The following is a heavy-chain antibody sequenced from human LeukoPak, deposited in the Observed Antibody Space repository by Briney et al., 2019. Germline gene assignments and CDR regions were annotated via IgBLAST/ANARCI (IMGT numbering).Heavy chain of an antibody. Sequence: PSQTLSLICTVFGDSIRSSRSYWGWIRQPPGRGLEWIASFYYSGTTFHNPSLESRVTMSVDMSKNQFSLRLTSVTAADTAVYYCARQNADYYYYYMDVWGKGTTVTVSS. CDR3: ARQNADYYYYYMDV. J-gene: IGHJ6*03. CDR1: GDSIRSSRSY. V-gene: IGHV4-39*01. D-gene: IGHD1-1*01. CDR2: FYYSGTT.